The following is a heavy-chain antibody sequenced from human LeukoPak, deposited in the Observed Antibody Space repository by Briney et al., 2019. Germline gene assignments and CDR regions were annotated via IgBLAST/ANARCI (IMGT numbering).Heavy chain of an antibody. CDR3: AKDKARGSSRGDY. CDR1: GFTFSSYE. Sequence: GGSLRLSCAASGFTFSSYEMNWVRQAPGKGLEWVSYISSSGSTIYYADSVKGRFTISRDNSKNTLYLQMNSLRAEDTAVYYCAKDKARGSSRGDYWGQGTLVTVSS. J-gene: IGHJ4*02. CDR2: ISSSGSTI. D-gene: IGHD6-6*01. V-gene: IGHV3-48*03.